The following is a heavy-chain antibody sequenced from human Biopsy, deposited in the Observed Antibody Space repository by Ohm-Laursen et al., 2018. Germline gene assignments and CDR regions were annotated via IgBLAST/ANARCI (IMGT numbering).Heavy chain of an antibody. J-gene: IGHJ4*02. D-gene: IGHD3-16*02. CDR1: GYNFISYS. V-gene: IGHV1-18*01. Sequence: ASVKVSCKTSGYNFISYSINWVRQAPGQGLEWMGWIRPLNGDTKYGQKFQDRVTMTTDTSTSTVYMELTSLRSDNTAVYYCARGEVTFGELIVSLDSWGQGTLVTVSS. CDR2: IRPLNGDT. CDR3: ARGEVTFGELIVSLDS.